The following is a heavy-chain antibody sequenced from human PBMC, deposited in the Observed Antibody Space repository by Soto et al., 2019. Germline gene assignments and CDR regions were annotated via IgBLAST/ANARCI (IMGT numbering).Heavy chain of an antibody. J-gene: IGHJ4*02. D-gene: IGHD5-18*01. CDR2: IYYCCRS. CDR1: GSSIDNYY. Sequence: SGPLSLTCTVSGSSIDNYYWTWLRQPPGRGLEWIGYIYYCCRSGCKRSLKSRLTISEDTPRNQFSLKLSSVTAADTAVYNCASTYSYGLFDYWGQGNLVPVSS. CDR3: ASTYSYGLFDY. V-gene: IGHV4-59*01.